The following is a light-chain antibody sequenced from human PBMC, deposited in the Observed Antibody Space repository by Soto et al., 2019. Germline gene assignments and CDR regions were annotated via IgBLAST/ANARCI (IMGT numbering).Light chain of an antibody. CDR2: EGS. V-gene: IGLV2-23*01. J-gene: IGLJ2*01. CDR3: CSYAGSSTYVV. CDR1: SSDVGSYDL. Sequence: QSALTQPASVSGSPGQSITISCTGTSSDVGSYDLVSWYQQHPGKAPKLLIYEGSKRPSGVSNRFSGSKSGNTASLIISGLQAEYETDYYCCSYAGSSTYVVFGGGTKLTVL.